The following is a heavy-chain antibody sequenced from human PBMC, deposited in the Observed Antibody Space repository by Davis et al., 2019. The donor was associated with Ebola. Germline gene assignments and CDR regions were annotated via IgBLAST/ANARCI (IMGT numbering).Heavy chain of an antibody. CDR1: GGSISSSSYY. Sequence: MPSETLSLTCTASGGSISSSSYYWSWIRQPPGKGPEWTGYIYYSGSTNYNPSLKRRVTISVDKSKSQFSLKLSFVTAADTAVYYCARLTYYDSWGLSQPHYFDYWGQGILVTVSS. J-gene: IGHJ4*02. CDR3: ARLTYYDSWGLSQPHYFDY. CDR2: IYYSGST. D-gene: IGHD3-3*01. V-gene: IGHV4-61*05.